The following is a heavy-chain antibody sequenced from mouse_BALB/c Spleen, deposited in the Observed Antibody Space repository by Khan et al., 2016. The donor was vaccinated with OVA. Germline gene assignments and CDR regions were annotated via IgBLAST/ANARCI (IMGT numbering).Heavy chain of an antibody. Sequence: EVELVESGGGLVQPGGSLKLSCATSGFTFSDYFMYWVRQTPEKRLELVAYISNGGGSTYYPDTVKGRFTISRDNAKNTLYLQIIRLKSEDTAMSYCASGTPVGAIDYWGQCTTLTVSS. V-gene: IGHV5-12*02. J-gene: IGHJ2*01. D-gene: IGHD1-1*01. CDR2: ISNGGGST. CDR3: ASGTPVGAIDY. CDR1: GFTFSDYF.